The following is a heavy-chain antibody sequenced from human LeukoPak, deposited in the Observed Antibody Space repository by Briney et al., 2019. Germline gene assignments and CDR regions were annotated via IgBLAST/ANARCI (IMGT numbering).Heavy chain of an antibody. CDR1: GYTFTSYD. J-gene: IGHJ4*02. D-gene: IGHD6-13*01. CDR2: IIPILGIA. CDR3: ARVGAAAGEH. V-gene: IGHV1-69*04. Sequence: ASVKVSCKASGYTFTSYDINWVRQATGQGLEWMGRIIPILGIANYAQKFQGRVTITADKSTSTAYMELSSLRSEDTAVYYCARVGAAAGEHWGQGTLVTVSS.